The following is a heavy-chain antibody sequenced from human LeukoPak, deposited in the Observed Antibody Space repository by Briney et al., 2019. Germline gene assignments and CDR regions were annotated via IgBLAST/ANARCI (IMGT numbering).Heavy chain of an antibody. V-gene: IGHV4-59*01. Sequence: SETLSLTCTVPGGSISSYYWSWIRQPPGKGLEWIGYIYYSGSTNYNPSLTSRVTISVDKSKNQFSLKLSSVTAADTAVYYCARTPSYYDILTGYYSYYYYYMDVWGKGTTVTISS. J-gene: IGHJ6*03. CDR1: GGSISSYY. CDR3: ARTPSYYDILTGYYSYYYYYMDV. CDR2: IYYSGST. D-gene: IGHD3-9*01.